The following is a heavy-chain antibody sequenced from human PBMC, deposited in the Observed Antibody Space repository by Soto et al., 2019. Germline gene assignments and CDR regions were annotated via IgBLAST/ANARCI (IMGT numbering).Heavy chain of an antibody. D-gene: IGHD3-10*01. CDR2: IWYDGSNK. CDR1: GFTFSSYG. J-gene: IGHJ6*02. V-gene: IGHV3-33*01. CDR3: ARDTARAMVRIYYGMDV. Sequence: QGQLVESGGGVVQPGRSLRLSCAASGFTFSSYGMHWVRQAPGKGLEWVAVIWYDGSNKYYADSVKGRFTISRDNSKNTLYLQMNSLRAEDTAVYYCARDTARAMVRIYYGMDVWGQGTTVTVSS.